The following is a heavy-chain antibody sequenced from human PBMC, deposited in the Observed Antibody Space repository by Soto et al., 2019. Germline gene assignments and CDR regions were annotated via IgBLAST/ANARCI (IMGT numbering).Heavy chain of an antibody. CDR2: IYSGGTT. CDR1: GFTVSSNY. D-gene: IGHD6-19*01. CDR3: AREGAGTDY. V-gene: IGHV3-53*04. Sequence: EVQLVESGGGLVQPGGSLRLSCAASGFTVSSNYMSWVRQAPGKGLEWVSVIYSGGTTYYADSVKGRFTSSAHKSKDTLYLQMTSLRAEDTAVFYCAREGAGTDYWGQGTLVSVSS. J-gene: IGHJ4*02.